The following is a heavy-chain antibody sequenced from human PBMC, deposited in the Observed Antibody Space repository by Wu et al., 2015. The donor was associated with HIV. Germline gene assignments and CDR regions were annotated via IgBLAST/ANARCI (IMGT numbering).Heavy chain of an antibody. CDR2: IGVDNDNT. CDR1: GYTFINYL. J-gene: IGHJ4*02. Sequence: QVHLVQSGTVMGKPGSSMTLSCEASGYTFINYLIHWVRQAPGQGLEWMGWIGVDNDNTNYAQKLQGRVTMTTDTSTSTVYMELRSLRSDDTAVYYCARDRPYFDYWGQGTLVTVSS. CDR3: ARDRPYFDY. D-gene: IGHD6-6*01. V-gene: IGHV1-18*04.